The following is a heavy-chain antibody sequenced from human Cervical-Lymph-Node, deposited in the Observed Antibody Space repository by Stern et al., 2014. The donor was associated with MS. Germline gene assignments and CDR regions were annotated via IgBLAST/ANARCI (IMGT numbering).Heavy chain of an antibody. J-gene: IGHJ4*02. V-gene: IGHV7-4-1*02. D-gene: IGHD3-22*01. CDR2: INTNTGNP. CDR1: GYTFTSYA. CDR3: AGGPHSSALYLDY. Sequence: VHLVESGSELKKPGASVKVSCKASGYTFTSYAMIWVRQAPGQGLEWMGWINTNTGNPTYAQGFTGRFVFSLDTSVSTAYLQISSLKAEDTAVYFCAGGPHSSALYLDYWGQGTLVTVSS.